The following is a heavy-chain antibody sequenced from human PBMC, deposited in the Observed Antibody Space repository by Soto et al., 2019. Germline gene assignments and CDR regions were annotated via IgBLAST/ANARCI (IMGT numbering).Heavy chain of an antibody. CDR2: MYHSGST. CDR3: ARDTSGYYWFDP. D-gene: IGHD5-12*01. J-gene: IGHJ5*02. CDR1: CYSISSGYY. Sequence: SETLSLTCTVSCYSISSGYYWTWIRQPPGKGLEWIGSMYHSGSTFYNPSLRSRVTISLDTSKNQFSLKLSSVTASDTAVYYCARDTSGYYWFDPWGPGTLVTVS. V-gene: IGHV4-38-2*02.